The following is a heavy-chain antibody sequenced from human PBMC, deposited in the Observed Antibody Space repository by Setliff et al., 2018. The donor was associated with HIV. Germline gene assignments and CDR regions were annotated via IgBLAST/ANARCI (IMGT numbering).Heavy chain of an antibody. D-gene: IGHD3-22*01. CDR3: ARVWSPGGYSDAFDI. CDR2: INPNSGAT. J-gene: IGHJ3*02. CDR1: GYTFIGYH. V-gene: IGHV1-2*06. Sequence: GASVKVSCKASGYTFIGYHIHWVRQAPRQGLEWMGRINPNSGATNYAQKFQGRVTMTRDTSSRTAYMELSRLISDDTAVYYCARVWSPGGYSDAFDIWGQGTMVTVSS.